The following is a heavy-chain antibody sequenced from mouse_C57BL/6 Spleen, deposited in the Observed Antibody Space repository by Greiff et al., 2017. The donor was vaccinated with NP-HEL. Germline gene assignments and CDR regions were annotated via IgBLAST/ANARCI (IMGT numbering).Heavy chain of an antibody. CDR1: GFSFNTYA. V-gene: IGHV10-1*01. Sequence: EVHLVESGGGLVQPKGSLKLSCAASGFSFNTYAMNWVRQAPGKGLEWVARIRSKSNNYATYYADSVKDRFTISRDDSESMLYLQMNNLKTEDTAMYYCVRPYGNPYAMDYWGQGTSVTVSS. CDR2: IRSKSNNYAT. D-gene: IGHD2-1*01. CDR3: VRPYGNPYAMDY. J-gene: IGHJ4*01.